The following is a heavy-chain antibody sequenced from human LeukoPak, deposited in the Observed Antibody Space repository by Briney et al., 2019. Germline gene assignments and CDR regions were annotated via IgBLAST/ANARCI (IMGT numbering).Heavy chain of an antibody. J-gene: IGHJ6*02. CDR2: ISSSGSTI. CDR3: ARPDYGDYYYGMDV. Sequence: GGSLRLSCAASGFTFSDYYMSWIRRAPGKGLEWVSYISSSGSTIYYADSVKGRFTISRDNAKNSLYLQMNSLRAEDTAVYYCARPDYGDYYYGMDVWGQGTTVTVSS. D-gene: IGHD4-17*01. CDR1: GFTFSDYY. V-gene: IGHV3-11*01.